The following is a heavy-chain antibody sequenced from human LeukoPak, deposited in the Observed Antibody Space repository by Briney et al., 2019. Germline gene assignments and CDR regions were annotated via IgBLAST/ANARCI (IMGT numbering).Heavy chain of an antibody. CDR3: ASRPPRYCSGGSCYQDY. D-gene: IGHD2-15*01. J-gene: IGHJ4*02. V-gene: IGHV4-34*01. CDR2: INHSGST. CDR1: GGSINGYY. Sequence: SETLSLICTVSGGSINGYYWSWIRQSPAKGLEWIGEINHSGSTNYNPSLKSRVTISVDTSKNQFSLKLSSVTAADTAVYYCASRPPRYCSGGSCYQDYWGRGTLVTVSS.